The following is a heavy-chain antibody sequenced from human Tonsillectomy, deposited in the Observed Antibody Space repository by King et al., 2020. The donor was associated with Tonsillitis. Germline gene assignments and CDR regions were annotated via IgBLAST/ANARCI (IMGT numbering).Heavy chain of an antibody. CDR2: INSDGSST. D-gene: IGHD2-21*02. CDR1: GFTFSSYW. J-gene: IGHJ4*02. V-gene: IGHV3-74*01. Sequence: VQLVESGGGLVQPGGSLRLSCAASGFTFSSYWMHWVRQAPGKGLVWVSRINSDGSSTSYADSVKGRFTISRDNAKNTLYLQMNSLRAEDTALYYCARVAYCGGDCYGGAFDYWGQGTLVTVSS. CDR3: ARVAYCGGDCYGGAFDY.